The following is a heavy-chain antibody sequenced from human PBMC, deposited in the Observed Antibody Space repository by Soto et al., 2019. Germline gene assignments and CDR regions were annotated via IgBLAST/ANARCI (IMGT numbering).Heavy chain of an antibody. Sequence: QVQLVQSGAEVKKPGSSVKVSCKASGGTFSSYAISWVRQAPGQGLEWMGGIIPIFGTANYAQKFQGRVTITADEATSTAYMELGSLRSEDTAVYYCARGSDYDSSGYYAGYFQHWGQGTLVTVSS. V-gene: IGHV1-69*01. CDR2: IIPIFGTA. D-gene: IGHD3-22*01. CDR1: GGTFSSYA. J-gene: IGHJ1*01. CDR3: ARGSDYDSSGYYAGYFQH.